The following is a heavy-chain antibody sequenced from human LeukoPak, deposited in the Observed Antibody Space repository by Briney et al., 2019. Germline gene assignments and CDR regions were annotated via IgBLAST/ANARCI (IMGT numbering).Heavy chain of an antibody. D-gene: IGHD2-2*02. J-gene: IGHJ5*02. V-gene: IGHV4-39*07. Sequence: PSETLSLTCTVSGGSISSSSYYWGWIRQPPGKGLEWIGSIYYSGSTYYNPSLKSRVTISVDTSKNQFSLKLSSVTAADTAVYYCARVAIVVVPAAIWFDPWGQGTLVTVSS. CDR3: ARVAIVVVPAAIWFDP. CDR1: GGSISSSSYY. CDR2: IYYSGST.